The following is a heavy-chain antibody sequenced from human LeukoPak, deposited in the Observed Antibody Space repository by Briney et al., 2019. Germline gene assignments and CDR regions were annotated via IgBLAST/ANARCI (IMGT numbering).Heavy chain of an antibody. CDR3: AGDSEYGFDY. CDR1: GGSISSYY. D-gene: IGHD6-6*01. CDR2: ISGSGGST. V-gene: IGHV3-23*01. J-gene: IGHJ4*02. Sequence: PSETLSLTCTVSGGSISSYYWSWVRQAPGKGLEWVSAISGSGGSTYYADSVKGRFTISRDNSKNTLYLQMDSLRAEDTAVYYCAGDSEYGFDYWGQGTLVTVSS.